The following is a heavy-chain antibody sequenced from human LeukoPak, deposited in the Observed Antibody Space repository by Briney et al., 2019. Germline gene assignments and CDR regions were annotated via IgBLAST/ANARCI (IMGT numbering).Heavy chain of an antibody. CDR1: GFTFGSNG. Sequence: PGGSLRLSCATSGFTFGSNGMHWVRQAPGKGLEWVAVIWPDGTTKYYADSIKGRFTISRDNSKNTLYLQMNSLTAEDTAVYYCARGPPSAAAGILDYWGQGTLVTVSS. V-gene: IGHV3-33*01. CDR2: IWPDGTTK. CDR3: ARGPPSAAAGILDY. J-gene: IGHJ4*02. D-gene: IGHD6-13*01.